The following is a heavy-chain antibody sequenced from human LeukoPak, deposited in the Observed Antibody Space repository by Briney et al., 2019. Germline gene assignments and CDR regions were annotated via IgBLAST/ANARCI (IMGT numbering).Heavy chain of an antibody. J-gene: IGHJ4*02. V-gene: IGHV3-7*01. CDR3: ARGLGVQLWLPFDN. CDR2: IKQDGSEK. Sequence: PGGSLRLSCAASGFTFSSYWMSWVRQAPGKGLEWVANIKQDGSEKYYVDSVKGRFTVSRDNAKNSLYLQMSSLRAEDTAVYYCARGLGVQLWLPFDNWGQGTLVTVSS. CDR1: GFTFSSYW. D-gene: IGHD5-18*01.